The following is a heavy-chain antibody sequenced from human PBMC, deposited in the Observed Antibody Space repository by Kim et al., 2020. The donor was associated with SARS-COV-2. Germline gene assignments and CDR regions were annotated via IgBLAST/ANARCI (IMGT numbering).Heavy chain of an antibody. V-gene: IGHV4-39*07. J-gene: IGHJ4*02. CDR1: GGSISSSSYY. Sequence: SETLSLICTVSGGSISSSSYYWGWIRQPPGKGLEWIGSIYYSGSTYYNPSLKSRVTISVDTSKNQFSLKLSSVTAADTAVYYCARGEGYYDSSGYYDWGQGTLVTVSS. CDR2: IYYSGST. D-gene: IGHD3-22*01. CDR3: ARGEGYYDSSGYYD.